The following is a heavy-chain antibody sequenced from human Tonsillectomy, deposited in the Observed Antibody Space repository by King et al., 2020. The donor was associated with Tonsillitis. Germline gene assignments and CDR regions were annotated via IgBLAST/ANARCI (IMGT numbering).Heavy chain of an antibody. D-gene: IGHD3-10*01. CDR1: GGSISSSSYY. V-gene: IGHV4-39*01. CDR2: IYYSGST. CDR3: ARGGSGLWNWFDP. J-gene: IGHJ5*02. Sequence: LQLQESGPGLVKPSETLSLTCTVSGGSISSSSYYWGWIRQPPGKGLEWIGSIYYSGSTYYNPSLKSRVTISVDTSKNQFSLKLSSVTAADTAVYYCARGGSGLWNWFDPWGQGTLVTVSS.